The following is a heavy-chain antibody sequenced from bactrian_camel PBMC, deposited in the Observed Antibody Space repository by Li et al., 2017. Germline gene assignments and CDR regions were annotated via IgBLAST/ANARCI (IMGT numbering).Heavy chain of an antibody. D-gene: IGHD6*01. J-gene: IGHJ4*01. V-gene: IGHV3S53*01. Sequence: HVQLVESGGGPVQVGESLIISCAASGFISSNHCVAWFREGPGKEREGVAVIDGDDSLGYDPSVQGRFTISTDSAKQTVFLQMRSLKPEDTGVYYCASGDWDGGSCDAAFISDQGTQVTVS. CDR1: GFISSNHC. CDR2: IDGDDSL.